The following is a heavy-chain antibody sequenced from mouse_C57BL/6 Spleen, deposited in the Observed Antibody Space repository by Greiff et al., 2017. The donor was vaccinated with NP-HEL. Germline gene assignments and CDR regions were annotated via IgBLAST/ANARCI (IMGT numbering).Heavy chain of an antibody. J-gene: IGHJ4*01. CDR3: ARRLGRDYYAMDY. Sequence: EVKVVESGGGLVQPGGSLKLSCAASGFTFSDYGMAWVRQAPRKGPAWVAFISNLAYSIYYADTVTGRFTISRENAKNTLYLEMSSLRSEDTAMYYCARRLGRDYYAMDYWGQGTSVTVSS. CDR2: ISNLAYSI. D-gene: IGHD4-1*01. CDR1: GFTFSDYG. V-gene: IGHV5-15*01.